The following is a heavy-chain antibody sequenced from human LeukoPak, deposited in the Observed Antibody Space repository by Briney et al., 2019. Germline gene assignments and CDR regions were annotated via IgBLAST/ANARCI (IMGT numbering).Heavy chain of an antibody. CDR3: ARVRVGTTTGDTFDI. Sequence: GGSLRLSCTASGFIFTIYAMDWVRQAPGKGLEWVAAISYDGGNEYYADSVKGRFTISRDNSKNTLYLQMNSLRVEDTAVYFCARVRVGTTTGDTFDIWGQGTMVTVAS. D-gene: IGHD1-26*01. J-gene: IGHJ3*02. CDR1: GFIFTIYA. V-gene: IGHV3-30-3*01. CDR2: ISYDGGNE.